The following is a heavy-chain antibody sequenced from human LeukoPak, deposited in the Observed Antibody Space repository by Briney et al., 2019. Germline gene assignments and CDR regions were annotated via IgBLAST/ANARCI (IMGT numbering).Heavy chain of an antibody. D-gene: IGHD1-1*01. Sequence: PGGSLRLSCAASGSTFSSYVMSWVRQAPGKGLEWVSAISGSGATTYYADSVKGRFTISRDNSKNTLYLHMNSLRAEDTAVYYCAKRVSGTTLYWGQGTLVTVSS. CDR2: ISGSGATT. CDR3: AKRVSGTTLY. J-gene: IGHJ4*02. CDR1: GSTFSSYV. V-gene: IGHV3-23*01.